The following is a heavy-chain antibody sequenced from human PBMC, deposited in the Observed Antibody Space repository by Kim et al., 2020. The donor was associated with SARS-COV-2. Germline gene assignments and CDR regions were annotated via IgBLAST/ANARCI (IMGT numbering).Heavy chain of an antibody. Sequence: GGSLRLSCDSSGSTFSSYGMHWVRQAPGKGLEWVAMIWPDGTIRNYADSVRGRFTISRDNFENKLYLQMSGLRVEDAAMYFCAESRYDILTSWGQGALVTVSS. CDR3: AESRYDILTS. D-gene: IGHD3-9*01. J-gene: IGHJ5*02. CDR2: IWPDGTIR. V-gene: IGHV3-33*06. CDR1: GSTFSSYG.